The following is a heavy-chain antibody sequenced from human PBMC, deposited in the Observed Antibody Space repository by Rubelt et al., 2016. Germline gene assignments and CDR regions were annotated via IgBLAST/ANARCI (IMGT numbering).Heavy chain of an antibody. V-gene: IGHV4-38-2*01. CDR2: IYYSGST. Sequence: LEWIGSIYYSGSTYYNPSLKSRVTISVDTSKNQFSLKLSSVTAADTAVYYCARSLPNYAFWNGYYTPIDYWGQGTLVTVSS. CDR3: ARSLPNYAFWNGYYTPIDY. J-gene: IGHJ4*02. D-gene: IGHD3-3*01.